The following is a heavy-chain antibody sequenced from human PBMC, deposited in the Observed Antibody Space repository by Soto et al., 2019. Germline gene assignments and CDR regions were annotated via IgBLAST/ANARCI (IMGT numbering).Heavy chain of an antibody. CDR2: IYHSGST. Sequence: QLQLQESGLGLVKPSQTLSLTCAVSGGSISSGGYSWSWIRQPPGKGLEWIGYIYHSGSTYYNPSLKSRVTISVDRSKNQFSLKLSSVTAADTAVYYCARVHYYYDSSGYSRNYYFDYWGQGTLVTVSS. CDR1: GGSISSGGYS. J-gene: IGHJ4*02. CDR3: ARVHYYYDSSGYSRNYYFDY. V-gene: IGHV4-30-2*01. D-gene: IGHD3-22*01.